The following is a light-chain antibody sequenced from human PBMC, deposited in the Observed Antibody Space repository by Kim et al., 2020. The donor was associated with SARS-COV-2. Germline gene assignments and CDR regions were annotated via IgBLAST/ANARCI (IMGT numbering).Light chain of an antibody. V-gene: IGLV2-8*01. CDR3: GSYGGRKNVV. Sequence: QSALTQPPSASGSPGQSVTISCTGTSSDVGGYNYVSWYQQHPGNAPRLMIYEVTKRPSGVPDRFSGSKSGNTASLTVFGLQAEDEADYYCGSYGGRKNVVFGGGTQLTVL. CDR1: SSDVGGYNY. CDR2: EVT. J-gene: IGLJ3*02.